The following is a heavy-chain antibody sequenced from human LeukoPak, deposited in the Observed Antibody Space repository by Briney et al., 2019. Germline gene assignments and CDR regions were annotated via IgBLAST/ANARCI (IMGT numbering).Heavy chain of an antibody. V-gene: IGHV3-33*06. Sequence: GGSLRLSCAASGFTFSSYGMHWVRQAPGKGLEWVAAIWYDGSNKYYADSVKGRFTISRDNSKNTLYLQMNSLTAEDTAVYYCAKDLGNWYYYMDVWGKGTTVTVS. CDR3: AKDLGNWYYYMDV. CDR1: GFTFSSYG. D-gene: IGHD7-27*01. CDR2: IWYDGSNK. J-gene: IGHJ6*03.